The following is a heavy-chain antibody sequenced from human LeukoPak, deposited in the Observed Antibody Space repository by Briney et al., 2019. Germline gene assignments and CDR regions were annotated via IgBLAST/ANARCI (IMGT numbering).Heavy chain of an antibody. CDR3: ARGPYCSGGTCYSQYFDY. CDR1: GYTFTAYY. J-gene: IGHJ4*02. CDR2: INPNSGNT. D-gene: IGHD2-15*01. V-gene: IGHV1-18*04. Sequence: ASVKVSCKASGYTFTAYYLHWVRQAPGQGLEWMGWINPNSGNTNYAQKLQGRVTMTTDTSTSTAYMELRSLRSDDTAVYYCARGPYCSGGTCYSQYFDYWGQGTLVTVSS.